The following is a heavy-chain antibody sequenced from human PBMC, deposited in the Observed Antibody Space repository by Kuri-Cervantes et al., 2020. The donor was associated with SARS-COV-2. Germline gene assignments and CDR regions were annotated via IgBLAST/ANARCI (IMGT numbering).Heavy chain of an antibody. CDR3: ATVPAFCCRGYCSSTSCYLPYY. CDR1: VGTFSSYA. J-gene: IGHJ4*02. CDR2: IIPIFGTA. V-gene: IGHV1-69*13. D-gene: IGHD2-2*01. Sequence: SVTVSCKASVGTFSSYAISWVRQAPGQGLEWMGGIIPIFGTANYAQKFQGRVTITADESTSTAYMALSSLRSEDTAGYYCATVPAFCCRGYCSSTSCYLPYYWGQGTLVTVSS.